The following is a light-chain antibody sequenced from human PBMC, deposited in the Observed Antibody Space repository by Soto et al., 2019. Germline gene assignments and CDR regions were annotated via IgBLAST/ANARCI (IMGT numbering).Light chain of an antibody. CDR2: DGS. CDR3: SSYTSSSTLGVV. V-gene: IGLV2-14*01. Sequence: SVLTQPASVSGSPGQSITISCSGTSSDVGGYNYVSWYQQHPGKAPKLMIYDGSNRPSGVSNRFSGSKSGNTASLTISGLQAEDEADYYCSSYTSSSTLGVVFGGGTKLTVL. CDR1: SSDVGGYNY. J-gene: IGLJ2*01.